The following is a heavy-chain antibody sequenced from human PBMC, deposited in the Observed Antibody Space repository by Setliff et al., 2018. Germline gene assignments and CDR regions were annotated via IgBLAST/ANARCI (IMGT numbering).Heavy chain of an antibody. CDR2: IYSIGSA. Sequence: SETLSLTCTVPGGSITSGNNYWSWIRQPAGKGLEWIGRIYSIGSATYNPSLKGRVTISLDRSENEFSLNLTSVTAADTAVYFCAREPSPSDALDIWGQGTMVT. CDR1: GGSITSGNNY. J-gene: IGHJ3*02. CDR3: AREPSPSDALDI. V-gene: IGHV4-61*02.